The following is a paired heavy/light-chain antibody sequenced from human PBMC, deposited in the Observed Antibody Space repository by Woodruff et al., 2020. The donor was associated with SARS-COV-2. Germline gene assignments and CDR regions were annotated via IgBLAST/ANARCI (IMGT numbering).Heavy chain of an antibody. CDR1: GFTFSTYQ. D-gene: IGHD4-17*01. CDR3: ARDYGDYSGYDSFDL. Sequence: EEQLVESGGGLVQPGGSLRLCCAASGFTFSTYQMNWVRQAPGKGLEWLSFIDSSGSSIYYADSVKGRFTISRNNGKNSLYLQMNSLRDDDTAVYYCARDYGDYSGYDSFDLWGQGTMVTVSP. CDR2: IDSSGSSI. V-gene: IGHV3-48*03. J-gene: IGHJ3*01.
Light chain of an antibody. V-gene: IGKV4-1*01. J-gene: IGKJ5*01. Sequence: DIVMTQSPDSLAVSLGERATINCKSSHNVLYSSNNKNYLAWYQQKPGQPPKLLIYWASTRESGVPDRFSGSGSGTDFTLTISSLQAEDVAVYYCQQYYDSPITFGQGTRLEIK. CDR3: QQYYDSPIT. CDR2: WAS. CDR1: HNVLYSSNNKNY.